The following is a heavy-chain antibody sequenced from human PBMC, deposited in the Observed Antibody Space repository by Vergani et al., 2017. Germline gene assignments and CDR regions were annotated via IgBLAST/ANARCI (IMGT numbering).Heavy chain of an antibody. CDR3: ARARKXRFGVVWENWFDP. J-gene: IGHJ5*02. V-gene: IGHV3-74*01. D-gene: IGHD3-3*01. Sequence: EVELVESGGGLVQPGGSLRLSCAASGFTFNESWMHWARQVPGKGLVWVSGMNGDGDTISYADSVKGRFTISRDNAKNTLFLQMNSLRAEDTAVYYCARARKXRFGVVWENWFDPWGQGTLVTVSS. CDR2: MNGDGDTI. CDR1: GFTFNESW.